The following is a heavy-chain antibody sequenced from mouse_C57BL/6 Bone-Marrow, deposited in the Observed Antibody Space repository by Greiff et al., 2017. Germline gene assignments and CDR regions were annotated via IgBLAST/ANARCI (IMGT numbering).Heavy chain of an antibody. V-gene: IGHV5-4*03. Sequence: EVTVVESGGGLVKPGGSLKLSCAASGFTFSSYAMSWVRQTPEKRLEWVATISDGGSYTYYPDNVKGRFTISRDNAKNNLYLQMSHLKSEDTAMYYCARRTTVDWYFDVWGTGTTVTVSS. CDR2: ISDGGSYT. D-gene: IGHD1-1*01. CDR1: GFTFSSYA. J-gene: IGHJ1*03. CDR3: ARRTTVDWYFDV.